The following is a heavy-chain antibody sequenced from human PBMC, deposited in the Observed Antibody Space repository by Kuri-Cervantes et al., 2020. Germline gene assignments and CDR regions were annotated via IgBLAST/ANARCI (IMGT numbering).Heavy chain of an antibody. V-gene: IGHV3-23*01. CDR1: GFIFSSYA. J-gene: IGHJ3*02. CDR2: ISGSGGST. D-gene: IGHD2-8*01. Sequence: GESLKISCAASGFIFSSYAMSWVRQAPGKGLEWVSAISGSGGSTYYADSVKGRFTISRDNSKNTLYLQMNSLRAEDTAVYYCAKIMLYERDAFDIWGQGTMVTVSS. CDR3: AKIMLYERDAFDI.